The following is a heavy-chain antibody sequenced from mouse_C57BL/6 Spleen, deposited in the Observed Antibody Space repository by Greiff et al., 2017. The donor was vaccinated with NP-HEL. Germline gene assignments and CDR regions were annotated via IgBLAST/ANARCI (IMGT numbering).Heavy chain of an antibody. CDR2: IYPGDGDT. CDR1: GYAFSSSW. CDR3: ARRPSSLYYFDY. V-gene: IGHV1-82*01. D-gene: IGHD6-5*01. J-gene: IGHJ2*01. Sequence: VQLQQSGPELVKPGASVKISCKASGYAFSSSWMNWVKQRPGKGLEWIGRIYPGDGDTNYNGKFKGKATLTADKSSSTAYMQLSSLTSEDSAVYFCARRPSSLYYFDYWGQGTTLTVSS.